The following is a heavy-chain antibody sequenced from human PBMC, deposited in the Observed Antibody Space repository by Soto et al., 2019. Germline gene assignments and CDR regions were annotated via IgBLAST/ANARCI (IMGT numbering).Heavy chain of an antibody. Sequence: QVQLVQSGAEVKKPGASVKVSCKASGYTFTSYGISWVRQAPGQGLEWMGWISAYHGNTNYAQKRQGRVTMTTETSTSTAYMELRSLRSDDTAVYYCARDLYYDLWSWGFVWGQGTLVTVSS. D-gene: IGHD3-3*01. CDR2: ISAYHGNT. J-gene: IGHJ4*02. CDR1: GYTFTSYG. CDR3: ARDLYYDLWSWGFV. V-gene: IGHV1-18*01.